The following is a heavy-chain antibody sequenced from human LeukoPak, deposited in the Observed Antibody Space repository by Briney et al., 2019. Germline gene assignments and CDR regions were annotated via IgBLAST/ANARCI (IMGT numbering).Heavy chain of an antibody. CDR3: ARVGSGWYRGYFDY. CDR1: GGSISSYY. D-gene: IGHD6-19*01. Sequence: KPSETLSLTCTVSGGSISSYYWSWIRQPAGKGLEWIGRIYTSGSTNYNPSLKSRVTMSVDTSKNQFSLKLRSVTAADPAVYYCARVGSGWYRGYFDYCGQGTLVTVSS. J-gene: IGHJ4*02. V-gene: IGHV4-4*07. CDR2: IYTSGST.